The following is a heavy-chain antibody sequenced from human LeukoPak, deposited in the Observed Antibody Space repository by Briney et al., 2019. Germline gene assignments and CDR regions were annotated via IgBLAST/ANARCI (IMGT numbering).Heavy chain of an antibody. V-gene: IGHV1-2*02. CDR3: ARADFIDAGPYLIGP. J-gene: IGHJ5*02. CDR1: GYRFTDYY. Sequence: GASVRVSCKTSGYRFTDYYIHWVRQAPGQGLEWRGWFNTKSGRTSSARKFQGRVTMPSDPSITTVYMDMARLTSDDTAIYFCARADFIDAGPYLIGPWGQGTLVTVSS. CDR2: FNTKSGRT. D-gene: IGHD3-3*01.